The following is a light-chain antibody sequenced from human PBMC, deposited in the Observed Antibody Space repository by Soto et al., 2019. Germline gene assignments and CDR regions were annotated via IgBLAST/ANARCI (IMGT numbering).Light chain of an antibody. CDR2: GAS. CDR1: ESVRTS. J-gene: IGKJ2*01. V-gene: IGKV3-15*01. CDR3: QQYADCPRT. Sequence: EVVLTQSPGTLSVSPGESATLSCRASESVRTSLAWYQQKPGRSPSLLIYGASTRATGLPARFSGSGSGTEFTLTISSLQSEDFAVYYCQQYADCPRTFGQGTKLEFK.